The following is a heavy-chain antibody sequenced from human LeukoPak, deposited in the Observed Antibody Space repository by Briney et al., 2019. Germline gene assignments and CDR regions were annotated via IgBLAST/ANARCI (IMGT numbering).Heavy chain of an antibody. D-gene: IGHD3-16*02. V-gene: IGHV3-23*01. CDR2: ISGSGGST. CDR3: VRSSSSEDATYYRAFDY. J-gene: IGHJ4*02. Sequence: PGGSLRLSCAASGFTFSSYAMSWVRQAPGKGLEWVSAISGSGGSTYYADSVKGRFTISRDSAENSLFLQMDSLSAEDTALYFCVRSSSSEDATYYRAFDYWGPGTLVTVSS. CDR1: GFTFSSYA.